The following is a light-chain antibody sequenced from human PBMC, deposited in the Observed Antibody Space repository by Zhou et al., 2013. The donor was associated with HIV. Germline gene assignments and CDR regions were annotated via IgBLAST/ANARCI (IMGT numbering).Light chain of an antibody. CDR3: SSYAGSNTHV. CDR2: EVF. Sequence: HSALTQPPSASGSPGQTVTFSCTGTSSDIGSYDYVSWYQQHPGKAPKLIIYEVFRRPSGVPDRFSAAKSGNTAFLTVSGLQAGDEGDYYCSSYAGSNTHVFGTGTKVTVL. CDR1: SSDIGSYDY. J-gene: IGLJ1*01. V-gene: IGLV2-8*01.